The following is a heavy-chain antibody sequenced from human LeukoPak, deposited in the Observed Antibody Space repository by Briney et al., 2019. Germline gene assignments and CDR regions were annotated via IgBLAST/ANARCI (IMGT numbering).Heavy chain of an antibody. V-gene: IGHV4-39*01. CDR2: IYYSGST. D-gene: IGHD1-26*01. CDR3: AKSGGYGLIDY. Sequence: SETLSLTCTVSGGSISSSSYYWGWIRQPPGKGLEWIGSIYYSGSTYYNASLQSRVTISIDTSKNQFSLRLDSVTAADTAMYYCAKSGGYGLIDYWGQGTLVTVSS. CDR1: GGSISSSSYY. J-gene: IGHJ4*02.